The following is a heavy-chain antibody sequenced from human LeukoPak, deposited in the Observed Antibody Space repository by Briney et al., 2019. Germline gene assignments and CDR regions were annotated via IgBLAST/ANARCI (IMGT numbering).Heavy chain of an antibody. D-gene: IGHD3-3*01. Sequence: SETLSLTCAVYGGSFSGYYWSWIRQPPGKGLEWIGEINHSGSTNYNPSLKSRVTISVDTSKNQFSLKLSSVTAADTAVYYCARETRNYDFWSGYYPDYWGQGTLVTVSS. V-gene: IGHV4-34*01. J-gene: IGHJ4*02. CDR1: GGSFSGYY. CDR3: ARETRNYDFWSGYYPDY. CDR2: INHSGST.